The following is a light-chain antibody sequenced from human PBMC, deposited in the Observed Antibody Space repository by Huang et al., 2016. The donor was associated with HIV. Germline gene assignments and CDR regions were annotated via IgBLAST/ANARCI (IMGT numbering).Light chain of an antibody. V-gene: IGKV3-15*01. Sequence: EIVMTQSPATLSVSPGERATLSCRASQSVSSNLAWYQQKPGQAPSLLIYGASTRATGSPARFSGRGSGKEFTLTISSLQSEDFAVYYCQQYNNWPPTFGQGTKVEIK. CDR3: QQYNNWPPT. CDR2: GAS. J-gene: IGKJ1*01. CDR1: QSVSSN.